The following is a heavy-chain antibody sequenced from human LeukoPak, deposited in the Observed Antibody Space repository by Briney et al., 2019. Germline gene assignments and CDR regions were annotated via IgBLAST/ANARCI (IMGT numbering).Heavy chain of an antibody. CDR3: ARGKRITIFGVVIYRAFDI. CDR1: GGAFSSYA. J-gene: IGHJ3*02. V-gene: IGHV1-69*01. Sequence: SVKVSCKASGGAFSSYATSWVRQAPGQGLEWMGGIIPIFGTANYAQKFQGRVTITADESTSTAYMELGSLRSEDTAVYYCARGKRITIFGVVIYRAFDIWGQGTMVTVSS. D-gene: IGHD3-3*01. CDR2: IIPIFGTA.